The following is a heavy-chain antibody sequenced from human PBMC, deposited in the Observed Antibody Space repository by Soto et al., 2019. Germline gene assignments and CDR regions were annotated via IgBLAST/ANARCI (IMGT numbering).Heavy chain of an antibody. CDR1: GFTFSDFH. CDR3: AKRIVGTTGHAFDV. CDR2: IYRGGSTV. Sequence: GGSLRLSCAASGFTFSDFHMSWIRQAPGKGLEWISYIYRGGSTVYYADSVKGRFTISRDNAKNSLYLQMNSLRVEDTALYYCAKRIVGTTGHAFDVWGQGTTVTAP. D-gene: IGHD1-26*01. J-gene: IGHJ6*02. V-gene: IGHV3-11*01.